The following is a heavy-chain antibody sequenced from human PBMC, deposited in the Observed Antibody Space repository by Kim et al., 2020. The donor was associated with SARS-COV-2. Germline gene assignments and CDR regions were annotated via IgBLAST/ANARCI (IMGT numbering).Heavy chain of an antibody. J-gene: IGHJ3*02. V-gene: IGHV3-7*01. Sequence: GGSLRLSCAVSGFTFSSYWMTWVRQAPGKGLELVANIKQDGNQKYYVESVQGRCTISRENAKNSLYLQMNSLTAEDTDVYDGDRDWDLSSGGKDACDIWG. CDR1: GFTFSSYW. CDR2: IKQDGNQK. D-gene: IGHD2-15*01. CDR3: DRDWDLSSGGKDACDI.